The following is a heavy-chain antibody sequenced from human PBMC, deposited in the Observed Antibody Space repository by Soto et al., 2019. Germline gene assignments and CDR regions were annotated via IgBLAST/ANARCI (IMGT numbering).Heavy chain of an antibody. CDR1: GFTFSRQA. CDR3: ETRFFGLWTGGNCPLDS. V-gene: IGHV3-33*01. D-gene: IGHD2-8*02. CDR2: IWYHGVDK. Sequence: PVGSLRLSCAASGFTFSRQAMHRVRQAPGRGLEWVAVIWYHGVDKYYADSVKGRFTISRDNSKNTVYLQMKSLSGEDTVVYYCETRFFGLWTGGNCPLDSCGQVSLVTVSS. J-gene: IGHJ4*02.